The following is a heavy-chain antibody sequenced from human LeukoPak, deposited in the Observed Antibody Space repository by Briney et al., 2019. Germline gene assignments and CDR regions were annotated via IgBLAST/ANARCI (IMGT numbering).Heavy chain of an antibody. CDR3: ARTGRVVVDATNWFDP. V-gene: IGHV1-3*01. CDR2: INAGNGNT. CDR1: GYTFTSYA. J-gene: IGHJ5*02. Sequence: AGSLKVSCEASGYTFTSYAMHWVRQAPGQRLEWMGWINAGNGNTKYSQKFQGRVTITRDTSASTAYMELSSLRSEDTAVYYCARTGRVVVDATNWFDPWGQGTLVTVSS. D-gene: IGHD2-15*01.